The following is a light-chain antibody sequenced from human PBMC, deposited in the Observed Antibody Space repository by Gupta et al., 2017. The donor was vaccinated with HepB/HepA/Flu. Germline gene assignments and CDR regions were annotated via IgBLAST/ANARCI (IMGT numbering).Light chain of an antibody. Sequence: DMQMTQSPSTLSASVGDRVTITCRASQTIGSWLAWYQQKPGKAPNLLIYQASGLESGVPSRFSGSGSETEFTLTISSLQPDDFATYYCQQYNSWPWTFGQGTKLEIK. CDR2: QAS. CDR1: QTIGSW. CDR3: QQYNSWPWT. J-gene: IGKJ1*01. V-gene: IGKV1-5*03.